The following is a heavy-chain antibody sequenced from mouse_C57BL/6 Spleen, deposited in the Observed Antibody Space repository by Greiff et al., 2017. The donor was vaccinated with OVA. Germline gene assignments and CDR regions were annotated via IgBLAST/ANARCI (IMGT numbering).Heavy chain of an antibody. CDR2: IDPENGVT. Sequence: VQLQQSGAELVRPGASVKLSCTASGFNFKDDYMHWVKQRPEHGLEWIGWIDPENGVTGYASKFPGKATITADTSSNTAYLQLSSLTSEDTAVYYGTAGGYVEYYAMDDWGQGTSVTVSS. D-gene: IGHD1-1*02. J-gene: IGHJ4*01. CDR1: GFNFKDDY. CDR3: TAGGYVEYYAMDD. V-gene: IGHV14-4*01.